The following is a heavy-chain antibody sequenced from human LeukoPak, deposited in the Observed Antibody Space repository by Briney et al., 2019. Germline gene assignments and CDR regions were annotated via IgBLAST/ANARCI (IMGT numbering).Heavy chain of an antibody. J-gene: IGHJ6*02. V-gene: IGHV1-8*01. D-gene: IGHD3-3*01. CDR3: ARGLGRYYDFWSGYYTRENYYYYGMDV. CDR2: MNPNSGNT. Sequence: ASVKVSCKASGYTSTSYDIDWVRQATGQGLEWMGWMNPNSGNTGYAQKFQGRVTMTRNTSISTAYMELSSLRSEDTAVYYCARGLGRYYDFWSGYYTRENYYYYGMDVWGQGTTVTVSS. CDR1: GYTSTSYD.